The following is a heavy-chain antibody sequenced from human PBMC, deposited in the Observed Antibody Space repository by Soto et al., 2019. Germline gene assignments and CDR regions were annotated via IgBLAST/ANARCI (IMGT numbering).Heavy chain of an antibody. V-gene: IGHV3-13*04. CDR2: IGTTGDT. D-gene: IGHD3-22*01. CDR1: GFTFSSYD. J-gene: IGHJ4*02. Sequence: EVQLVESGGGLVQPGGSLRLSCSASGFTFSSYDMHWVRQGTGKGLEWVSAIGTTGDTYYAGSVKGRFTISIENAKNSLYLQMNSLRAGDTAIYFCARAIGPTLFDYCGQGTLVTVSS. CDR3: ARAIGPTLFDY.